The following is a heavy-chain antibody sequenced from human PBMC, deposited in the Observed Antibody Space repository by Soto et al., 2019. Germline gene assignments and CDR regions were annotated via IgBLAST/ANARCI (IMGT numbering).Heavy chain of an antibody. Sequence: GGSLRLSCEASGFDFRISEMNWVRQAPGKGLEWLSYIGSTGSTIYYADSVKGRFTISRDDGKNSVYLQMNTLRAEDTAVYYCARRGYSGYDWGWYFDFWGQGTPVTGSS. CDR2: IGSTGSTI. CDR3: ARRGYSGYDWGWYFDF. D-gene: IGHD5-12*01. V-gene: IGHV3-48*03. J-gene: IGHJ4*02. CDR1: GFDFRISE.